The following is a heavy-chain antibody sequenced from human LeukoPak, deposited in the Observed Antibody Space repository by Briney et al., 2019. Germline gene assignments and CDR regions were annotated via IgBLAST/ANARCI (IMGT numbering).Heavy chain of an antibody. V-gene: IGHV4-59*01. CDR1: GGSMSTYY. J-gene: IGHJ4*02. D-gene: IGHD3-10*01. CDR3: ARVVYSGSWGYFDY. CDR2: IYYSGST. Sequence: PSETLSLTCTVSGGSMSTYYWSWIRQSPGKGLEWIGYIYYSGSTSYNPPLKSRLTISIDTSKTQFYLKLSSVTAADTAVYYCARVVYSGSWGYFDYWGQGILVTVSP.